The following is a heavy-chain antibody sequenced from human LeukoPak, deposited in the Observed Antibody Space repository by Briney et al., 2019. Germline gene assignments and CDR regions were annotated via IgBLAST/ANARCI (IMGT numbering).Heavy chain of an antibody. Sequence: PGRSLRLSCAASGFTFSSYGMHWVRQAPGKGLEWVAVIWYDGSNKYYADSVKGRFTISRDNSKNTLYLQMNSLRAEDTAVYYCARDRLGGYSYGYDYWGREPWSPSPQ. V-gene: IGHV3-33*01. D-gene: IGHD5-18*01. J-gene: IGHJ4*02. CDR2: IWYDGSNK. CDR1: GFTFSSYG. CDR3: ARDRLGGYSYGYDY.